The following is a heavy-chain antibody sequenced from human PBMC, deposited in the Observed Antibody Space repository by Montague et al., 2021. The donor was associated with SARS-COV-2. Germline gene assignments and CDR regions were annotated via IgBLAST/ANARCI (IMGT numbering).Heavy chain of an antibody. CDR3: ARHMSDCSKGICHTYYYYGWDV. Sequence: SETLSLTCTVSGGSISRSYWSWTRQPPGKGLEWIGYIYYTGSTDXXPSLKGRVTISVDTSKNQLSLKLISVTAADTAVYFCARHMSDCSKGICHTYYYYGWDVWGQGTTVTVSS. J-gene: IGHJ6*02. CDR2: IYYTGST. D-gene: IGHD2-8*01. V-gene: IGHV4-59*08. CDR1: GGSISRSY.